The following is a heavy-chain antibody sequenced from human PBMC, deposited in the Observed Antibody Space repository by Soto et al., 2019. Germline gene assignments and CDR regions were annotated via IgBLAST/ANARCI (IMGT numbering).Heavy chain of an antibody. CDR1: GGSFSGYY. Sequence: SETLSLTCAVYGGSFSGYYWTWIRQPPGTGLEWIGEINHSGSTNYNPSLKSRVTISVDTSKNQFSLKLTSVTAADTAVYYCVTYGDYESTGFDYWGQGTLVTVSS. D-gene: IGHD4-17*01. V-gene: IGHV4-34*01. CDR3: VTYGDYESTGFDY. CDR2: INHSGST. J-gene: IGHJ4*02.